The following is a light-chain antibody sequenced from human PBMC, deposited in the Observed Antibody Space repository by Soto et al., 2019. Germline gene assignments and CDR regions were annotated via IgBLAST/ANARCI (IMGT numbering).Light chain of an antibody. CDR1: QSVSSN. J-gene: IGKJ2*01. CDR3: QQYDTWYT. CDR2: GAS. Sequence: EIVMTQSPATLSVSPGEGATLSCRASQSVSSNLAWYQHKPGQAPRLLIYGASTRATGIPARFSGGGSGTEFALTISSLQSEDFAIYYCQQYDTWYTFGQGTKLEIK. V-gene: IGKV3-15*01.